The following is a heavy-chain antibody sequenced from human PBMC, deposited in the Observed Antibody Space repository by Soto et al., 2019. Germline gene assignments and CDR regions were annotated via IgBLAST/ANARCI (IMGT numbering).Heavy chain of an antibody. D-gene: IGHD3-10*01. J-gene: IGHJ5*02. CDR1: GFTFSSYA. CDR2: ISGSGGST. CDR3: AKDGLVRGVIIVYNWFDP. Sequence: EVQLLESGGGLVQPGGSLRLSCAASGFTFSSYAMSWVRQAPGKGLEWVSAISGSGGSTYYADSVKGRFSISRDNSKNTLYLQMNSRRAEDTAVYYCAKDGLVRGVIIVYNWFDPWGQGTLVTVSS. V-gene: IGHV3-23*01.